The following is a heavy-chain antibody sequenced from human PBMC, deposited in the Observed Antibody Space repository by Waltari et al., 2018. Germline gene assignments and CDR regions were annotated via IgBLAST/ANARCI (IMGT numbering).Heavy chain of an antibody. CDR3: ASRGHSSGWAYYFDY. Sequence: QVQLVESGGGVVQPGRSLRLSCAASGFTFSSYGMHWVRQAPGKGLEWVAVISYDGSNKYYADSVKGRFTISRDNSKNTLYLQMNSLRAEDTAVYYCASRGHSSGWAYYFDYWGQGTLVTVSS. CDR2: ISYDGSNK. D-gene: IGHD6-19*01. V-gene: IGHV3-30*03. J-gene: IGHJ4*02. CDR1: GFTFSSYG.